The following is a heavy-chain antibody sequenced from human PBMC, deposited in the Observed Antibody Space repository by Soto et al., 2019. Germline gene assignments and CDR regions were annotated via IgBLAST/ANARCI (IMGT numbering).Heavy chain of an antibody. Sequence: QVQLQESGPGLVKPSQTQSLTCTVSGGSLSSGDYYWSWIRQPPGKGLEWIGYMYKSEGTYYNPSLKSRVTISLDTSKNQFSLKLSSVTAADTAVYYCARDRMYDSSGYYYPHCDYWGQGTLVTVSS. D-gene: IGHD3-22*01. J-gene: IGHJ4*02. CDR3: ARDRMYDSSGYYYPHCDY. CDR1: GGSLSSGDYY. CDR2: MYKSEGT. V-gene: IGHV4-30-4*08.